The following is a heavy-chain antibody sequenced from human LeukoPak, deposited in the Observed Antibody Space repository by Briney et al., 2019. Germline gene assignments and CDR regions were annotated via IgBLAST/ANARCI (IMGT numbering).Heavy chain of an antibody. Sequence: ASVKVSCKASGYTFTDYAIHWVRQAPGQRLEWMGWINGGNGDTQYSQRLQGRVNITRDTSASTAYMGLSSLRSDDTAVYYCARDRSGELEYGMDVWGQGTTVTVSS. CDR3: ARDRSGELEYGMDV. J-gene: IGHJ6*02. CDR2: INGGNGDT. D-gene: IGHD1-26*01. CDR1: GYTFTDYA. V-gene: IGHV1-3*01.